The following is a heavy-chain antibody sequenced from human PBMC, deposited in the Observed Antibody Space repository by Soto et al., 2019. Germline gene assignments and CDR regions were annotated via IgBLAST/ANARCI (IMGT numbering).Heavy chain of an antibody. CDR1: GFTFTNSA. J-gene: IGHJ6*02. V-gene: IGHV1-58*01. Sequence: SVKVSCKASGFTFTNSAVQWVRQARGQRLEWIGWIVVGSGNTNYAQKFQERVTITRDTSTSTAYMELSSLRSEDTAVYYCARDQSFHRNYYYGIDVSGHGTTVTVSS. D-gene: IGHD3-10*01. CDR3: ARDQSFHRNYYYGIDV. CDR2: IVVGSGNT.